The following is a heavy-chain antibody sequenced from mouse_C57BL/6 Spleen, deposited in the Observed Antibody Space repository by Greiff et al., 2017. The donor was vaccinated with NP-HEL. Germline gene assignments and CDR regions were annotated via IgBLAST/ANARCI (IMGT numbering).Heavy chain of an antibody. D-gene: IGHD2-10*01. Sequence: VQLQQSGAELVRPGASVTLSCKASGYTFTDYEMHWVKQTPVHGLEWIGAIDPETGGTAYNQKFKGKAILTADKSSSTAYMELRSLTSEDSAVYYCTRASYYCTFGFAYWGQGTLVTVAA. J-gene: IGHJ3*01. CDR2: IDPETGGT. CDR1: GYTFTDYE. CDR3: TRASYYCTFGFAY. V-gene: IGHV1-15*01.